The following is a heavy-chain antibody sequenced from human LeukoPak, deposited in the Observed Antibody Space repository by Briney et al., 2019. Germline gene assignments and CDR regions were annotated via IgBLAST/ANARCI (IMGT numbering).Heavy chain of an antibody. D-gene: IGHD1-26*01. Sequence: SGPTLVKPTQTLTLTCTFSGFSLTTTGVGSTGVGVTCIRQPPGKALEWLALIYWNDGKHYNPSLKTRLTITKDTSKNQVILTMTNMDPVDTATYYCAHDRMGSGFDPWGQGTLVTVSS. CDR2: IYWNDGK. V-gene: IGHV2-5*01. J-gene: IGHJ5*02. CDR1: GFSLTTTGVGSTGVG. CDR3: AHDRMGSGFDP.